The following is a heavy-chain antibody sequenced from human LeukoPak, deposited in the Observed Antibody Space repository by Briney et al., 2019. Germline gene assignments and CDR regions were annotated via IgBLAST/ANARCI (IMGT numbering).Heavy chain of an antibody. Sequence: GGSLRLSCAASGFTFSTYGMSWVRQAPGKGLEWVSSISSSSSYIYYADSVKGRFTISRDNAKNSLYLQMNSLRAEDTALYYCAKDIPRRLLGWSWGAFDIWGQGTMVTVSS. V-gene: IGHV3-21*04. J-gene: IGHJ3*02. CDR1: GFTFSTYG. CDR3: AKDIPRRLLGWSWGAFDI. D-gene: IGHD3-22*01. CDR2: ISSSSSYI.